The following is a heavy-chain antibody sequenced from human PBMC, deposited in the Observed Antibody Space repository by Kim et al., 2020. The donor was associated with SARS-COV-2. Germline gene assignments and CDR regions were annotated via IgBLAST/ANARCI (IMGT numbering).Heavy chain of an antibody. CDR2: IYSGGSST. J-gene: IGHJ4*02. V-gene: IGHV3-23*03. Sequence: GGSLRLSCAASGVTFSSYAMSWVRQAPGQGREWVSVIYSGGSSTYYADSVKCRFTISRDNSKNTLYLQMNSLRAEDTAVYYCASGELGYCSGGSCHDYWGQGTLVTVSS. D-gene: IGHD2-15*01. CDR3: ASGELGYCSGGSCHDY. CDR1: GVTFSSYA.